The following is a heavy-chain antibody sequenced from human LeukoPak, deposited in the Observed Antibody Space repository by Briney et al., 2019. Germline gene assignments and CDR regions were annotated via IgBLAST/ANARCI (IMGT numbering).Heavy chain of an antibody. V-gene: IGHV4-34*01. CDR2: INHSGRT. CDR1: GGSFSTDY. CDR3: ARTGELVGYFDF. D-gene: IGHD1-26*01. Sequence: SETLSLTCAVYGGSFSTDYWSWIRQPPGQGLEWIGEINHSGRTNYNPSLKSRVTISVDTSKIQFALKLSSVTAADTAVYYCARTGELVGYFDFWGRGTLVTVSS. J-gene: IGHJ2*01.